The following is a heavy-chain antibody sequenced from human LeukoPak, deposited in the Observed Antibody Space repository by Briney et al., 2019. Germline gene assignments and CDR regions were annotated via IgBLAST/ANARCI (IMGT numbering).Heavy chain of an antibody. V-gene: IGHV4-39*01. CDR2: IYYSGST. J-gene: IGHJ5*02. CDR1: GGSISSSSYY. CDR3: ARPPYYYDSSGYYH. D-gene: IGHD3-22*01. Sequence: SETLSLTCTVSGGSISSSSYYWGWIRQPPGKRLEWIGSIYYSGSTYYNPSLKSRVTISVDTSKNQFSLKLSSVTAADTAVYYCARPPYYYDSSGYYHWGQGTLVTVSS.